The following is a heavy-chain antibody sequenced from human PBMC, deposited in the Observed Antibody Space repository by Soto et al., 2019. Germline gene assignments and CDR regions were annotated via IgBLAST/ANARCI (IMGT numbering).Heavy chain of an antibody. CDR3: ARASNIPRQFSAAASFDY. D-gene: IGHD6-25*01. CDR1: GFTFSSYS. V-gene: IGHV3-48*02. CDR2: ISSSSSTI. J-gene: IGHJ4*02. Sequence: GGSLRLSCAASGFTFSSYSMNWVRQAPGKGLEWVSYISSSSSTIYYADSVKGRFTISRDNAKNSLYLQMNSLRDEDTAVYYCARASNIPRQFSAAASFDYWGQGTLVTVSS.